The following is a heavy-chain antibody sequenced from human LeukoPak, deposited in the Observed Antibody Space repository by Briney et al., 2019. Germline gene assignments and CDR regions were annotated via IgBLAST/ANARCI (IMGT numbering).Heavy chain of an antibody. CDR1: GSSLDNYA. Sequence: GGSLRLSCEASGSSLDNYAMSWVRQAPGKGLEYIAYISRSSLAINYAESVRGRFIVSRDNARNSLYLQMNGLRADDTAVYHCAGDPTVGSTWYYCVDVWGKGTTVTVSS. CDR3: AGDPTVGSTWYYCVDV. CDR2: ISRSSLAI. V-gene: IGHV3-48*04. D-gene: IGHD6-13*01. J-gene: IGHJ6*03.